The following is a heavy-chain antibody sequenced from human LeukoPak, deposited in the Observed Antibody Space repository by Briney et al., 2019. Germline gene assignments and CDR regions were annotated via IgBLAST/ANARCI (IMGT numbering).Heavy chain of an antibody. Sequence: KPSETLSLTCTVSGYSISSGYYWGWIRQPPGKGLEWIGSIYHSGSTYYNPSLKSRVTISVDTSKNQFSLKLSSVTAADTAVYYCARDGLSLAGLYYYYMDVWGKGTTVTISS. CDR3: ARDGLSLAGLYYYYMDV. J-gene: IGHJ6*03. CDR2: IYHSGST. CDR1: GYSISSGYY. V-gene: IGHV4-38-2*02.